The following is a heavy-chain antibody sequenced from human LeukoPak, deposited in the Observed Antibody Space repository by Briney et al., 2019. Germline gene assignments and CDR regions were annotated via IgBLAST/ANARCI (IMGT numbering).Heavy chain of an antibody. CDR3: ARGAPKEIQLWLRLRGVAFDI. Sequence: PSETLSLTCAVYGGSFSGYYWSWIRQPPGKGLEWIGEINHSGSTNYNPSLKSRVTISVDTSKKQFSLKLNSVTAADTAVYYCARGAPKEIQLWLRLRGVAFDIWGQGTMVTVSS. CDR1: GGSFSGYY. D-gene: IGHD5-18*01. CDR2: INHSGST. J-gene: IGHJ3*02. V-gene: IGHV4-34*01.